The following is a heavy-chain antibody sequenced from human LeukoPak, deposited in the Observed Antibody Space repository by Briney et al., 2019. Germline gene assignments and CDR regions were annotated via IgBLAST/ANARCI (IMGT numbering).Heavy chain of an antibody. CDR3: ARGMGATDLTLYFDY. J-gene: IGHJ4*02. Sequence: GGSLRLSCAASGFTFDDYAMHWVRQAPGKGLEWVSGISWNSGSIGYADSVKGRFTISRDNAKNSLYLQMNSLRAEDTALYHCARGMGATDLTLYFDYWGQGTLVTVSS. V-gene: IGHV3-9*01. D-gene: IGHD1-26*01. CDR2: ISWNSGSI. CDR1: GFTFDDYA.